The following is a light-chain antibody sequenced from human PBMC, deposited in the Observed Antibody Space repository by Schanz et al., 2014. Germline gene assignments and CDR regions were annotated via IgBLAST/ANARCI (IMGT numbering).Light chain of an antibody. CDR2: GAS. J-gene: IGKJ2*01. Sequence: EIVMTQSPATLSVSPGERATLSCRASQSITSYLAWYQQKPGQAPRLLIYGASNRATGIATRFSGSGSGTEFTLTISSLQSEDFAVYYCQQYRDWPGYTFGQGTKLEIK. CDR3: QQYRDWPGYT. CDR1: QSITSY. V-gene: IGKV3-15*01.